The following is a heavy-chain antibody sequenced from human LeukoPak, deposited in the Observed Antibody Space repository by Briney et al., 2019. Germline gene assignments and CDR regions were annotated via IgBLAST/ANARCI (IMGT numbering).Heavy chain of an antibody. CDR2: ISNDGSNK. CDR1: GFTFNTHT. V-gene: IGHV3-30-3*01. CDR3: ATTRQGNSRDFDY. Sequence: GGSLRLSCATFGFTFNTHTIHWVRQAPGRGLEWVSHISNDGSNKNYADSVKGRFTISRDNSKNTLYLQMNSLRTDDSAVYYCATTRQGNSRDFDYWGQGALVTVSS. D-gene: IGHD5-18*01. J-gene: IGHJ4*02.